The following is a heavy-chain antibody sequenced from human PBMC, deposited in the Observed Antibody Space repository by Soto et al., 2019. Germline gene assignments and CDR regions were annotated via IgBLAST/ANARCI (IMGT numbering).Heavy chain of an antibody. J-gene: IGHJ5*02. CDR1: GGSISSGGYY. V-gene: IGHV4-31*03. CDR2: IYYSGST. D-gene: IGHD3-9*01. Sequence: SETLSLTCTVSGGSISSGGYYWSWIRQHPGKGLEWIGYIYYSGSTYYNPSLKSRVTISVDTSKNQFSLKLSSVTAADTAVYYCAREPFKYYDILTGYSNWFDPWGQGTLVTV. CDR3: AREPFKYYDILTGYSNWFDP.